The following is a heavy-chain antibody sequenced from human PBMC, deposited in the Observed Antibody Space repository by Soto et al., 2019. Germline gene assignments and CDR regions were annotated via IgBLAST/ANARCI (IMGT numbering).Heavy chain of an antibody. J-gene: IGHJ5*02. CDR1: GYTFFTYD. CDR3: PGLHGPRTSGNWSDP. CDR2: ISTYSGDT. V-gene: IGHV1-18*01. Sequence: QVHLVQSGVEVKTPGASVKVSCQASGYTFFTYDISWVRQAPGQGLEWMGWISTYSGDTKYAQKVQARVTRTTAPPTTPAYLECGGLRSNAPPVYSCPGLHGPRTSGNWSDPWAREPWSPSPQ. D-gene: IGHD4-17*01.